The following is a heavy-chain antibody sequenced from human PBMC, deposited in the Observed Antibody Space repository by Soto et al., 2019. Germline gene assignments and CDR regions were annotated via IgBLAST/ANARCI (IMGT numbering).Heavy chain of an antibody. CDR2: IKQDGSEN. D-gene: IGHD4-17*01. CDR3: ARESDGDPYYCYGMDV. V-gene: IGHV3-7*03. Sequence: EVQLVASGGGLVQPVGSLRLSCAASGFTFSSYWMSWVRQAPGKCMEWVANIKQDGSENYYVDSVKGRFTISSDNAKHSLYLKMNSLRAEDTAGYYCARESDGDPYYCYGMDVWGQGTTVTVSS. CDR1: GFTFSSYW. J-gene: IGHJ6*02.